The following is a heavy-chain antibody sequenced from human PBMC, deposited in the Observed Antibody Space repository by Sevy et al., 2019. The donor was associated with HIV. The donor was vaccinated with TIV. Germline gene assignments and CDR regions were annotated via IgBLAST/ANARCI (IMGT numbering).Heavy chain of an antibody. CDR1: GFTFIDYA. CDR2: ISEEGSKT. J-gene: IGHJ4*02. V-gene: IGHV3-30*04. CDR3: ARGRVTSHYFDY. Sequence: GGSLRLSCADSGFTFIDYAMHWVRQAPGKGLEWVAVISEEGSKTYYADSVNGRFTISRDNSKNTLYLQMNSLRADDTAVYYCARGRVTSHYFDYWGQGTLVTVSS. D-gene: IGHD2-21*02.